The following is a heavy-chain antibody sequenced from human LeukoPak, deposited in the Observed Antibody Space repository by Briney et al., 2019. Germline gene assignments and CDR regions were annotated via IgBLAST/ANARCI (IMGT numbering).Heavy chain of an antibody. CDR1: GVSISSYY. D-gene: IGHD3-10*01. CDR3: ARGVGRVYGMDV. J-gene: IGHJ6*02. CDR2: IYYSGST. Sequence: SETLSLTCTVSGVSISSYYWSWVRQPPGKGLEWIGYIYYSGSTNYHPSLKSRVTISVDTSKNQFSLKLSSVTAADTAVYYCARGVGRVYGMDVWGQGTTVTVSS. V-gene: IGHV4-59*01.